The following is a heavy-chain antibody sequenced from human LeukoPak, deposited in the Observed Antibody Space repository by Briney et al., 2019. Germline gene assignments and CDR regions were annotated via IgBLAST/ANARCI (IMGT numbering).Heavy chain of an antibody. V-gene: IGHV3-23*01. CDR3: ATAGGSSGSYPLIY. CDR2: ITGSGSTT. CDR1: GFTFSNYA. Sequence: GGSLRLSCTASGFTFSNYAMNWVRQAPGKGLERVSVITGSGSTTFYADSVKGRFTISRDNSKNTVFLQMNSLRVEDTAVYYCATAGGSSGSYPLIYWGQGILVTVSS. J-gene: IGHJ4*02. D-gene: IGHD6-19*01.